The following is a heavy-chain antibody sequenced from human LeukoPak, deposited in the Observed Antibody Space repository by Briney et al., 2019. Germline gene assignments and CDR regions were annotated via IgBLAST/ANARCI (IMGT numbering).Heavy chain of an antibody. Sequence: GGSLRLSCAASGFTFSSYAMSWVRQAPGKGLEWVSAISGSGGSTYYADSVKGRFTISRDNSKNTLYLQMNSLRAEDTAVYYCAKDMYYYDSSGYRNSYYYYYYMDVWGKGTTVTVSS. CDR2: ISGSGGST. CDR1: GFTFSSYA. D-gene: IGHD3-22*01. V-gene: IGHV3-23*01. J-gene: IGHJ6*03. CDR3: AKDMYYYDSSGYRNSYYYYYYMDV.